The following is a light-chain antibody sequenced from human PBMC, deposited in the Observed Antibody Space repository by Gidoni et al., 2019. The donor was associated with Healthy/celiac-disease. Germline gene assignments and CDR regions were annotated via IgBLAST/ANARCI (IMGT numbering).Light chain of an antibody. CDR3: QQYYSTPRT. V-gene: IGKV4-1*01. CDR2: WAS. J-gene: IGKJ2*02. CDR1: QSVLYSSNNKNY. Sequence: DIVMTQSPDSLAVSLGERATINCKSSQSVLYSSNNKNYLAWYQQKPGQPPKLLIYWASTRESGVPDRFSGSGSGTDFTHTISSLQAEDVAVYYCQQYYSTPRTFGQXTKLEIK.